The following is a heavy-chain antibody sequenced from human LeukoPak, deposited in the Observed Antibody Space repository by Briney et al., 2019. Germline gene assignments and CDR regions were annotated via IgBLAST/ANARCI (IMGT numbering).Heavy chain of an antibody. CDR3: ARVVVGATHFDY. Sequence: ASVKVSCKASGYSFTAYYMHWVRQAPGQGLEWMGWINPNSGGTNYAQKFQGRVTMTSDTSTSTAYMELRSLRSDDTAVYYCARVVVGATHFDYWGQGTLVTVSS. D-gene: IGHD1-26*01. J-gene: IGHJ4*02. V-gene: IGHV1-2*02. CDR2: INPNSGGT. CDR1: GYSFTAYY.